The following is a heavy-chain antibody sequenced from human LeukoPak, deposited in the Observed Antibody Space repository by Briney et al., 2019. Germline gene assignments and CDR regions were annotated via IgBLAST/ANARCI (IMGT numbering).Heavy chain of an antibody. Sequence: SETLSLTCAVSGGSISSSNWWSWVRQPPGKGLEWIGEIYHSGSTNYNPSLKSRVTISVDKSKNQFSLKLSSVTAADTAVYYCARGRRLESLYYYGSGRSYYYYYGMDVWGQGTTVTVSS. V-gene: IGHV4-4*02. J-gene: IGHJ6*02. CDR1: GGSISSSNW. D-gene: IGHD3-10*01. CDR3: ARGRRLESLYYYGSGRSYYYYYGMDV. CDR2: IYHSGST.